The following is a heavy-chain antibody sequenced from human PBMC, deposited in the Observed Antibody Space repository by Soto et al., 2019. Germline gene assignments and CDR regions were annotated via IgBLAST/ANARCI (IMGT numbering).Heavy chain of an antibody. V-gene: IGHV4-34*01. D-gene: IGHD3-10*01. Sequence: QVQLQQWGAGLLKPSETLSLTCAVYGGSFSGYYWSWIRQPPGKGLEWIGEINHSGSTNYNPSLKSRVTISVDTSKNQFSLKLSSVTAADTAVYYCARGMVRGVIGYYYYGMDVWGQGTTVTVSS. J-gene: IGHJ6*02. CDR2: INHSGST. CDR1: GGSFSGYY. CDR3: ARGMVRGVIGYYYYGMDV.